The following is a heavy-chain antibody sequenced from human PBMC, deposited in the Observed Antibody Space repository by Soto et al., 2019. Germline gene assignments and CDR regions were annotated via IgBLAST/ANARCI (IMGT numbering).Heavy chain of an antibody. D-gene: IGHD6-6*01. J-gene: IGHJ6*03. CDR1: GFTFSSYG. CDR2: ISYDGSNK. Sequence: QVQLVESGGGVVQPGRSLRLSCAASGFTFSSYGMHWVRQAPGKGLEWVAVISYDGSNKYYADSVKGRFTISRDNSKNTLYLQMNSLRAEDTAVYYCAKDLYSSSSVYYYYYMDVWGKGTTVTVSS. CDR3: AKDLYSSSSVYYYYYMDV. V-gene: IGHV3-30*18.